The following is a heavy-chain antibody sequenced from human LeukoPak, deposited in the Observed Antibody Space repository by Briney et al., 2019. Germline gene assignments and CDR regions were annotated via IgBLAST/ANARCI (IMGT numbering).Heavy chain of an antibody. D-gene: IGHD6-13*01. CDR2: IYYSGST. V-gene: IGHV4-59*01. J-gene: IGHJ4*02. CDR3: ARGGSSQQLVRFDY. Sequence: SETLSLTCTVSGGSISSYYWSWIRQPPGKGLEWIGYIYYSGSTNYNPSLKSRVAISVDTSKNQFSLKLSSMTAADTAVYYCARGGSSQQLVRFDYWGQGTLVTVSS. CDR1: GGSISSYY.